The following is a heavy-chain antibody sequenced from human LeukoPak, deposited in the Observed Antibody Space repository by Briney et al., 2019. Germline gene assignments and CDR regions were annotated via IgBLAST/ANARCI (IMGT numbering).Heavy chain of an antibody. D-gene: IGHD3-9*01. J-gene: IGHJ4*02. CDR2: ISAHNGNT. V-gene: IGHV1-18*04. CDR3: ARHPDILTGYDYFDY. Sequence: ASVKVSCKASGYTFTSYGISWVRQAPGQGLEWMGWISAHNGNTNYAQKLQGRVTMTTDTSTSTAYMELRSLRSDDTAVYYCARHPDILTGYDYFDYWGQGTLVTVSS. CDR1: GYTFTSYG.